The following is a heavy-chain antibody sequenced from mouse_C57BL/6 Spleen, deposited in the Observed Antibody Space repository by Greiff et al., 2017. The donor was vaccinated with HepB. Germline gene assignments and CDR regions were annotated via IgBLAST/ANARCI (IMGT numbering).Heavy chain of an antibody. Sequence: EVKLMESGGGLVKPGGSLKLSCAASGFTFSDYGMHWVRQAPEKGLEWVAYISSGSSTIYYADTVKGRFTISRDNAKNTLFLQMTSLRSEDTAMYYCARGWYLPGMDYWGQGTSVTVSS. J-gene: IGHJ4*01. CDR1: GFTFSDYG. V-gene: IGHV5-17*01. CDR3: ARGWYLPGMDY. CDR2: ISSGSSTI. D-gene: IGHD2-1*01.